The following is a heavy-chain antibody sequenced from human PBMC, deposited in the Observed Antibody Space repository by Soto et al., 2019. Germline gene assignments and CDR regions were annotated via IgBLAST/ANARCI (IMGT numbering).Heavy chain of an antibody. CDR1: GYTFTSYD. CDR2: ISAYNGNT. Sequence: GASVKVSCKGSGYTFTSYDINWVRQAPGQRLEWIGWISAYNGNTNYAQKFQGRVTMTTDTSTSTAYMELRSLRSDDTAVYYCARDIKMTTVTTPDTYYYYYGMDVWGQGTTVTVSS. D-gene: IGHD4-17*01. V-gene: IGHV1-18*01. J-gene: IGHJ6*02. CDR3: ARDIKMTTVTTPDTYYYYYGMDV.